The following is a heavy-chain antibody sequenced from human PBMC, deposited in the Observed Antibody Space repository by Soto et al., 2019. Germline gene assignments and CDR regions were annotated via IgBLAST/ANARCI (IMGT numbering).Heavy chain of an antibody. Sequence: QVQLVQSGAEVKKPGASVKVSCKASGYTFTSYYMHWVRQAPGQGLEWMGIINPSGGSTSYAQKFQGRVTMTRYKSTITVYMELSSLRSEDTAVYYCARAPTGYCSGGSCPNWFDPWGQGTLVTVSS. CDR2: INPSGGST. CDR3: ARAPTGYCSGGSCPNWFDP. V-gene: IGHV1-46*03. D-gene: IGHD2-15*01. J-gene: IGHJ5*02. CDR1: GYTFTSYY.